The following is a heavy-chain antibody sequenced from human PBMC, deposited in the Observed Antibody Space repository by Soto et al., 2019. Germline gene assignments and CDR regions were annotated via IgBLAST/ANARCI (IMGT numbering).Heavy chain of an antibody. CDR2: ISSSSSYI. V-gene: IGHV3-21*01. CDR1: GFTFSSYS. CDR3: ARDSFQIVVVPAAPRPNYFDY. D-gene: IGHD2-2*01. Sequence: GESLKISCAASGFTFSSYSMNWVRQAPGKGLEWVSSISSSSSYIYYADSVKGRFTISRDNAKNSLYLQMNSLRAEDTAVYYCARDSFQIVVVPAAPRPNYFDYWGQGTLVTVSS. J-gene: IGHJ4*02.